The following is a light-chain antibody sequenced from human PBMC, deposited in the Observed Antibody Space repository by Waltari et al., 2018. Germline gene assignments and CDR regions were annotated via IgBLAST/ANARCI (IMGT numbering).Light chain of an antibody. CDR1: KWGDKF. V-gene: IGLV3-1*01. CDR3: QAWDSRTAVV. J-gene: IGLJ2*01. Sequence: SYELTQPPSVSVSPGQTASITCSGDKWGDKFACWYQQKPGQSPVLVIYQDSKRPSGIPERFSGSNSGNTATLTISGPQAMDEAASYCQAWDSRTAVVFGGGTKLTVL. CDR2: QDS.